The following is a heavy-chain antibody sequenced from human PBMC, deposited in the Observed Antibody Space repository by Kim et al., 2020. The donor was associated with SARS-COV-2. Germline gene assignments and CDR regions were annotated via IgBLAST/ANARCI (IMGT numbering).Heavy chain of an antibody. CDR3: VRYSGWYYFDY. J-gene: IGHJ4*02. Sequence: SECAVSVKSRITINPDTSKNQFSLQLTSVTPEDTAFYYCVRYSGWYYFDYWGQGTLVTVSS. D-gene: IGHD6-19*01. V-gene: IGHV6-1*01. CDR2: S.